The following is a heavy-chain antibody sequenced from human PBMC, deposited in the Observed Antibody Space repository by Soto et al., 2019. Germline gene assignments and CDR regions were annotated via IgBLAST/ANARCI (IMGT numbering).Heavy chain of an antibody. CDR1: GGSFSGYF. CDR2: ITHSGGT. V-gene: IGHV4-34*01. D-gene: IGHD3-3*02. Sequence: LSLTCAVSGGSFSGYFWTWIRQAPGKGLEWIGEITHSGGTNYNSSLKSRVMISVDTSKKQFSLILSSVTAADTAVYYCARDRQFYHFWSGYENEGPDGLDVWGQGTTVTVSS. CDR3: ARDRQFYHFWSGYENEGPDGLDV. J-gene: IGHJ6*02.